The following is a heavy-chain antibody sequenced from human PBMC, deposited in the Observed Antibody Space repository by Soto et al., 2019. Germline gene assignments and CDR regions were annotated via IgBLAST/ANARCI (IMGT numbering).Heavy chain of an antibody. Sequence: PGGSLRLSCAASGFTFSNYAMSWVRQAPGKGLEWVSGISSSGGATYYAESVKGRFTISRDNSKNTLYLQLSNLRAEDTAIYYCAQHVRGSIYDYFYWGQGTLVTVSS. J-gene: IGHJ4*02. D-gene: IGHD3-10*01. CDR2: ISSSGGAT. CDR1: GFTFSNYA. V-gene: IGHV3-23*01. CDR3: AQHVRGSIYDYFY.